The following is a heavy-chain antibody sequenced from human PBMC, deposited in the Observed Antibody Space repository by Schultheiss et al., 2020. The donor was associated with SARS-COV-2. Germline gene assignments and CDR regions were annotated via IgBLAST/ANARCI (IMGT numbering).Heavy chain of an antibody. Sequence: GESLKISCKGSGYSFTSYWIGWVRQMPGKGLEWMGIIYPGDSDTRYSPSFQGQVTISADKSISTAYLQWISLKASDTAMYYCERRPNTFGGVIVLDAFDIWGQGTMVTVSS. J-gene: IGHJ3*02. D-gene: IGHD3-16*02. CDR1: GYSFTSYW. CDR3: ERRPNTFGGVIVLDAFDI. CDR2: IYPGDSDT. V-gene: IGHV5-51*01.